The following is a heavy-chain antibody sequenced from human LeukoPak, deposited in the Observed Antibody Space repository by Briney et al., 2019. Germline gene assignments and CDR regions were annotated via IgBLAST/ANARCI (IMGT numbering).Heavy chain of an antibody. V-gene: IGHV3-23*01. D-gene: IGHD3-22*01. J-gene: IGHJ4*02. CDR3: AKGSQRSYDSSGYYY. Sequence: GGSLRLSCAAPGFAFSSYAMTWVRQAPGKGLEWVSAVSGSADSTYYADSVKGRFTISRDNSKNTLYLQMNSLRAEDTAVYYCAKGSQRSYDSSGYYYWGQGTLVTVSS. CDR1: GFAFSSYA. CDR2: VSGSADST.